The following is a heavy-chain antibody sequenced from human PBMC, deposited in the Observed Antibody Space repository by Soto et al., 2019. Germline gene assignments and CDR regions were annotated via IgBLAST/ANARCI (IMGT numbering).Heavy chain of an antibody. Sequence: QVQLEQSGAEVKKPGSSVKLSCKASGGTFRNSAISWVRQAPGQGLEWMGGIMPIFRTPDYAQKFQGRVTITADEPATAAXXELSGLRSDDTAVYYCARDNDRPQLGGNYYYILDVWGHGTTVTVSS. CDR2: IMPIFRTP. D-gene: IGHD1-1*01. J-gene: IGHJ6*02. CDR1: GGTFRNSA. V-gene: IGHV1-69*12. CDR3: ARDNDRPQLGGNYYYILDV.